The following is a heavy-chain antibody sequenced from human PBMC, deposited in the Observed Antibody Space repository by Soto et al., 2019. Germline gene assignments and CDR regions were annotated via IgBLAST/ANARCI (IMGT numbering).Heavy chain of an antibody. D-gene: IGHD5-18*01. J-gene: IGHJ4*02. CDR2: VSNDGSNK. V-gene: IGHV3-30*18. CDR1: GFTFSTYG. Sequence: QVQLVESGGGVVQPGTSQRLSCAASGFTFSTYGMHWVRQAPGKGLEWVAAVSNDGSNKFYAESVKGRFTIFRDNSKNTLYVQMNSLRAEDTAGYYCVKGPDTAIIGYYFDYWGQGTLLTVSS. CDR3: VKGPDTAIIGYYFDY.